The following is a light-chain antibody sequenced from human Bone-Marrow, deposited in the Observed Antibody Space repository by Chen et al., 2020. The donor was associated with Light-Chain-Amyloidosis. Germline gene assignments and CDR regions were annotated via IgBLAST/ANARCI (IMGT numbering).Light chain of an antibody. CDR3: QSYQGSSQGV. CDR2: EDD. Sequence: NFMLTQPHSVSESPGKPVIISCTRSSGSIANNYVQWYQQRPGSSPTTVICEDDPRPSGVPDRFSSSIDRSSNSAARAISGLKTEDEADYYCQSYQGSSQGVFGGGTKRTVL. V-gene: IGLV6-57*01. CDR1: SGSIANNY. J-gene: IGLJ3*02.